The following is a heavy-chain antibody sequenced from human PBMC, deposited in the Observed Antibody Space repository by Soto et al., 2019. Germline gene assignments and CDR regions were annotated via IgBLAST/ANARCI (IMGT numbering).Heavy chain of an antibody. D-gene: IGHD3-3*01. Sequence: LKISCKGSGYRFTSYWISWARQMPGKGLEGTGGIDPIDSYNNYSPSFQGHVTISADKSISTAYLQWSSLKASDTTMYDCARDPYDFWSCFRDIDFWGQGTTVTVAS. CDR1: GYRFTSYW. CDR3: ARDPYDFWSCFRDIDF. J-gene: IGHJ6*02. V-gene: IGHV5-10-1*01. CDR2: IDPIDSYN.